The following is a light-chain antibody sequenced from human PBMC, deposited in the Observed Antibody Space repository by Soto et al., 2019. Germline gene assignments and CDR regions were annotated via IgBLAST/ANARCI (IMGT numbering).Light chain of an antibody. V-gene: IGKV3-15*01. CDR2: GAS. CDR3: QQYNNWPRT. CDR1: RSVLYKSNNKNH. J-gene: IGKJ1*01. Sequence: VITQSPDCRCVSLGGLTTMNCKCKRSVLYKSNNKNHLAWYQQKPGQAPRLLIYGASTRATGIPARFGGSGSGTEFTLTISSLRSEDFAVYYCQQYNNWPRTFGQGTKVDIK.